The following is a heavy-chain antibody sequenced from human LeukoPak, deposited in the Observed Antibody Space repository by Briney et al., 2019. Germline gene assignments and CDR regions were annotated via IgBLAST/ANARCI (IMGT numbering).Heavy chain of an antibody. CDR2: ISYDGSNK. V-gene: IGHV3-30*03. CDR1: GFTFSSYG. CDR3: ASGYDYVWGSYRDY. D-gene: IGHD3-16*02. Sequence: SGGSLRLSCAASGFTFSSYGMHWVRQAPGKGLEWVAVISYDGSNKYYADSVKGRFTISRDNSKNTLYLQMNSLRAEDTAVYYCASGYDYVWGSYRDYWGQGTLVTVSS. J-gene: IGHJ4*02.